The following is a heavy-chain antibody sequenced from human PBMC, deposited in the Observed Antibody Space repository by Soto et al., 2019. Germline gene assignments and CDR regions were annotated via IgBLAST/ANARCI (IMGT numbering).Heavy chain of an antibody. J-gene: IGHJ4*02. Sequence: ASVKVSCKASGYTFTSYAMHWVRQAPGQRLEWMGWINAGNGNTKYSQKFQGRVTITRDTSASTAYMELSSLTSEDTAVYYCAREPRTGTIDYWGQGTLVTVSS. CDR2: INAGNGNT. CDR1: GYTFTSYA. D-gene: IGHD1-1*01. V-gene: IGHV1-3*01. CDR3: AREPRTGTIDY.